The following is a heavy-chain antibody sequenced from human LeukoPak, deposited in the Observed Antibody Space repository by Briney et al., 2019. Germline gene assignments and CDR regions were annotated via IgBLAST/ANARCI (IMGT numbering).Heavy chain of an antibody. V-gene: IGHV1-18*01. CDR2: ISGHTGNT. CDR1: GYAFSSFG. Sequence: ASVKVSCKASGYAFSSFGINWVRQVPGQGLEWMGWISGHTGNTHYAQSLQGRITVTTDTPTSTAYMELRSLRSDDTAVYYCAKDRSVWGIAARPNWGQGTLVTVSS. CDR3: AKDRSVWGIAARPN. D-gene: IGHD6-6*01. J-gene: IGHJ4*02.